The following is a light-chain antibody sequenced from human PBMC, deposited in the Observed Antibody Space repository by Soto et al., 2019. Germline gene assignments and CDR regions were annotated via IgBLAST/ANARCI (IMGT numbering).Light chain of an antibody. CDR3: QQYGSSPPIT. Sequence: EIVLTQSPGTLSLSPGETATLSCRASQSLTSSYLAWYQQRPGQAPSLLIYGVSSRATGIPDRFSGSGSGTDFTLTISRLEPEDFAVYYCQQYGSSPPITFGQGTRLEIK. CDR1: QSLTSSY. V-gene: IGKV3-20*01. CDR2: GVS. J-gene: IGKJ5*01.